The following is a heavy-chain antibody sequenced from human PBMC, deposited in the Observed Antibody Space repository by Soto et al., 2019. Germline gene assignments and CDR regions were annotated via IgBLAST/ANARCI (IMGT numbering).Heavy chain of an antibody. CDR2: ISGSSSDT. CDR3: ASGSWTNDY. Sequence: GGSLRLSCAASGFTFSDYYMSWIRQAPGKGLEWVSYISGSSSDTNYAASVKGRFTISRDNAKNSLYLQMNSLRVEDTAVYYCASGSWTNDYWGQGTLVTVSS. CDR1: GFTFSDYY. J-gene: IGHJ4*02. D-gene: IGHD1-1*01. V-gene: IGHV3-11*06.